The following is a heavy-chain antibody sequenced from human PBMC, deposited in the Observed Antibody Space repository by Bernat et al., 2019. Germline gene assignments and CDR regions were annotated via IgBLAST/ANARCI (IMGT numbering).Heavy chain of an antibody. CDR3: ARHPAKVRPLDY. J-gene: IGHJ4*02. Sequence: QVQLQESGPGLVKPSHTLSLTCTVSVDSINTYYWSWIRQPPGKGLEWIGYIYYSGSTYYNPSLLSRVTISIDRPKTTFSLSLTSVTAADTAVYYCARHPAKVRPLDYWGQGTQVTVSS. CDR1: VDSINTYY. V-gene: IGHV4-59*08. CDR2: IYYSGST.